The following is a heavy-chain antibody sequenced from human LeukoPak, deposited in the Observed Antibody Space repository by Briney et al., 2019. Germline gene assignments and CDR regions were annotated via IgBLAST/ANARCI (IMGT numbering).Heavy chain of an antibody. D-gene: IGHD6-19*01. Sequence: ESGPTLVKPTQTLTLTCTFSGFSLSTSGMCVSWIRQPPGKALEWLARIDWDDDKYYSTSLKTRLTISKDTSKNQVVLTMTNMDPVDTATYYCARIRHSISGWYGVDYWGQGTLVTVSS. CDR3: ARIRHSISGWYGVDY. V-gene: IGHV2-70*11. J-gene: IGHJ4*02. CDR2: IDWDDDK. CDR1: GFSLSTSGMC.